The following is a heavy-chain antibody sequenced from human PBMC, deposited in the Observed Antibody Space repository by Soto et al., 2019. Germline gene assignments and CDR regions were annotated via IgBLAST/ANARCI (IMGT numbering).Heavy chain of an antibody. Sequence: PGGSLRLSCAASGFTFSSYGMHWVRQAPGKGLEWVAVISYDGSNKYYADSVKGRFTISRDNSKNTLYLQMNSLRAEDTAVYYCAKALDYGDYADHRNDPYFDYWGQGTLVTVSS. V-gene: IGHV3-30*18. CDR3: AKALDYGDYADHRNDPYFDY. D-gene: IGHD4-17*01. CDR2: ISYDGSNK. CDR1: GFTFSSYG. J-gene: IGHJ4*02.